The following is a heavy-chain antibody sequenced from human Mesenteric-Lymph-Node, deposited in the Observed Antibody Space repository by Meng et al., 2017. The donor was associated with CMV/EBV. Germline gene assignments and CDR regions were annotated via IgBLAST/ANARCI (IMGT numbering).Heavy chain of an antibody. CDR1: SSSSGGYS. J-gene: IGHJ4*02. CDR3: ARVLIAYYDFWGGPFDY. D-gene: IGHD3-3*01. V-gene: IGHV4-30-2*01. Sequence: SSSSGGYSWSWIRQPPGKGLEWIGYIYHSGSTYYNPSRKSRVTISVDRSKNQFSLKLSSVTAADTAVYYCARVLIAYYDFWGGPFDYWGQGTLVTVSS. CDR2: IYHSGST.